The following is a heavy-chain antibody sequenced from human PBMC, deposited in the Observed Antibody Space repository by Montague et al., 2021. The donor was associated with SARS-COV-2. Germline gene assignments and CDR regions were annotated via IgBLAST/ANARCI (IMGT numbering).Heavy chain of an antibody. CDR2: IYDSGST. Sequence: SETLSLTCTVSGGSISSNNYYWGRIRQPPGKGLEWIGSIYDSGSTYYSPSLKSRVTISVDTSKNHFSLKLNSVTAADTAVYYCARRGRKLLPVATTIGGFDIWGQGTMVTVSS. CDR1: GGSISSNNYY. D-gene: IGHD5-12*01. V-gene: IGHV4-39*02. CDR3: ARRGRKLLPVATTIGGFDI. J-gene: IGHJ3*02.